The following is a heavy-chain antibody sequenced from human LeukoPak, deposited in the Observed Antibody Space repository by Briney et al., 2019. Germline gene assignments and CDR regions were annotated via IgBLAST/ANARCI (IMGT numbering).Heavy chain of an antibody. V-gene: IGHV4-59*01. CDR1: GGSFSGYY. D-gene: IGHD5-18*01. CDR2: IYYSGST. Sequence: SETLSLTCAVYGGSFSGYYWSWIRQPPGKGLEWIGYIYYSGSTNYNPSLKSRVTISVDTSKNQFSLKLSSVTAADTAVYYCARAGYSYGLTNWGQGTLVTVSS. J-gene: IGHJ4*02. CDR3: ARAGYSYGLTN.